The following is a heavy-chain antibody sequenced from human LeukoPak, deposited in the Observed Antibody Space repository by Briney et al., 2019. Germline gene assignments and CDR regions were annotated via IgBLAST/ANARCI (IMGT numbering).Heavy chain of an antibody. CDR3: ARDRSHYVSSTWVHFDY. V-gene: IGHV3-21*01. D-gene: IGHD3-10*02. CDR2: ISSGSGYT. J-gene: IGHJ4*02. Sequence: GGSLRLSCAASGFTFSSYSMNWVRQAPGKGLEWVSSISSGSGYTYYADSVKGRLTISRDNAKNSLYLRMNSLRAEDTAVYYCARDRSHYVSSTWVHFDYWGQGTLVTVSS. CDR1: GFTFSSYS.